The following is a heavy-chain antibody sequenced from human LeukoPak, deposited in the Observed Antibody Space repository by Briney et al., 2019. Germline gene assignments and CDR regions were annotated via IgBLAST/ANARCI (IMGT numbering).Heavy chain of an antibody. V-gene: IGHV4-34*01. CDR1: GGSFSGYY. Sequence: PSETLSLTCAVYGGSFSGYYWSWIRQPPGKGLEWIGEINHSGSTNYNPSLKSRVTISVDTSKNQFSLKLSSVTAVDTAVYYCARSDYGCFDYWGQGTLVTVSS. CDR2: INHSGST. D-gene: IGHD4-17*01. CDR3: ARSDYGCFDY. J-gene: IGHJ4*02.